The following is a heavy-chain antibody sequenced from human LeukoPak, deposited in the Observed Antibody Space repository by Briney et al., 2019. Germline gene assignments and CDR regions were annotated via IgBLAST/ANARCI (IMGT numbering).Heavy chain of an antibody. J-gene: IGHJ6*03. V-gene: IGHV3-23*01. CDR2: ISGSGGST. D-gene: IGHD3-3*01. CDR1: GFTFSSYA. Sequence: GGSLRLSCAASGFTFSSYAMSWVRQAPGKGLEWVSAISGSGGSTYYADSVKGRFTISRDNSKNTLYLQMNSLRAEDTAVYYCARAAGYYDFWSGYYSTYYYYYMDVWGKGTTVTVSS. CDR3: ARAAGYYDFWSGYYSTYYYYYMDV.